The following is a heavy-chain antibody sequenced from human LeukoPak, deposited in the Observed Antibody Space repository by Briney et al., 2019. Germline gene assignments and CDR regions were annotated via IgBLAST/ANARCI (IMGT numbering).Heavy chain of an antibody. J-gene: IGHJ4*02. V-gene: IGHV3-23*01. CDR3: AKDTRITIFGGIDY. CDR2: ISGSGGST. D-gene: IGHD3-3*01. CDR1: GFTFSTYA. Sequence: GGSLRLSCAASGFTFSTYAMSWVRQAPGKGLEWVSVISGSGGSTYYADSVKGRFTISRDNSKNTLYLQMNSLRAEDTAVYYCAKDTRITIFGGIDYGGQGPLVTVSS.